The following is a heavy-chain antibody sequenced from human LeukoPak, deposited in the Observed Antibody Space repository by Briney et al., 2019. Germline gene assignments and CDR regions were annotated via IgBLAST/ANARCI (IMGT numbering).Heavy chain of an antibody. D-gene: IGHD4-17*01. CDR3: AKLYGDPGPQADY. V-gene: IGHV3-30*02. CDR1: GFTFSSYG. J-gene: IGHJ4*02. CDR2: IRYDGSNK. Sequence: GGSLRLSCAASGFTFSSYGMHWVRQAPGKGLEWVAFIRYDGSNKYYADSVKGRFTISRDNSKNTLYLQMNSLRAEDTAVYYCAKLYGDPGPQADYWGQGTLVTVSS.